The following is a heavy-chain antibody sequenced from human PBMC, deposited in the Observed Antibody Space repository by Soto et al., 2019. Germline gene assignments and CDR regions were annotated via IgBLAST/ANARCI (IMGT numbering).Heavy chain of an antibody. CDR1: GFAFSTYA. V-gene: IGHV3-23*01. J-gene: IGHJ4*02. CDR2: ISAGGGST. D-gene: IGHD4-4*01. CDR3: AKVLSSNYYLPDY. Sequence: EVQLLESGGGLVQPGGSPRLSCAASGFAFSTYAMSWVRQAPGKGLEWVSAISAGGGSTYYADSVKGRFTISRDNSKNTLYVQMNSLRAEDTAVYYCAKVLSSNYYLPDYWGQGTLVTVSS.